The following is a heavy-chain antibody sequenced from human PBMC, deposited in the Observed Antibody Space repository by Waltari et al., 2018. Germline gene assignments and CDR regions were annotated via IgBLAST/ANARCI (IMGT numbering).Heavy chain of an antibody. Sequence: QMQLVESGGGVVQPGGSLRHSCAASGFTFSGYNMYWVRQAPGKGLEWVTLISNDGSSIHYADSVKARFFISRDNSKNALYLQLNSLRTDDTAVYYCARGDYGMDVWGQGTTVTVSS. CDR3: ARGDYGMDV. V-gene: IGHV3-30*04. CDR2: ISNDGSSI. CDR1: GFTFSGYN. J-gene: IGHJ6*02.